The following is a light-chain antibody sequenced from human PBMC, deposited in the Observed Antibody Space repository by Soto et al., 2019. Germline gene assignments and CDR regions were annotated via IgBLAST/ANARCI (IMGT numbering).Light chain of an antibody. CDR2: KVS. J-gene: IGKJ1*01. V-gene: IGKV2-30*01. CDR1: QSLVSSNGNTF. CDR3: MQATHWTWT. Sequence: DVVMTQSPLSLPVTLGQPASISCRTSQSLVSSNGNTFLIWFQQRPGQSPRRLIYKVSNRDSAVPDRFTGSGSGTDFTLEISRVEAGDVCVYYCMQATHWTWTFGQGTKVEIK.